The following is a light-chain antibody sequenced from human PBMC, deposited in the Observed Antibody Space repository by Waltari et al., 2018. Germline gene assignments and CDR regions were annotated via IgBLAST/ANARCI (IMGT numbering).Light chain of an antibody. CDR3: SSYTSSSIVI. CDR1: SSDIGGYNY. CDR2: DVR. V-gene: IGLV2-14*03. Sequence: QSALTQPASVSGSPGQSITISCTGTSSDIGGYNYVSWYQQHPGKAPKLTIYDVRNRPSGISDRFTGSKSGNTASLTISGLQAEDEADYYCSSYTSSSIVIFGGGTKLTVL. J-gene: IGLJ2*01.